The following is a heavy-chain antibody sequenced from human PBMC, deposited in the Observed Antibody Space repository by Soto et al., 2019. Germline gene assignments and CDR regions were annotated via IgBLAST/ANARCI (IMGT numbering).Heavy chain of an antibody. V-gene: IGHV3-21*04. Sequence: GGSLRLSCAASGFNFNSYTINWVRQAPGKRLEWLSSISSSGYIFSTDSVRGRFTISRDNAKNSLYLQMNSLRAEDTAVFYCVRNKDIVGQFDPWGQGTLVTVSS. CDR2: ISSSGYI. D-gene: IGHD2-21*01. CDR3: VRNKDIVGQFDP. CDR1: GFNFNSYT. J-gene: IGHJ5*02.